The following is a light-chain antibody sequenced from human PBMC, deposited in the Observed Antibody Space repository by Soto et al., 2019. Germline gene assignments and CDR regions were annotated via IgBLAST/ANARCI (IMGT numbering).Light chain of an antibody. CDR2: GAS. CDR1: QSVSSSY. Sequence: EVVSTHSLGTLSLSTRERDTLSCRASQSVSSSYLAWYQQKPGQAPRLLIYGASSRATGIPDRFSGSGSGTDFTLTISRLEPEDFAVYYCQQYGSSPPITFGQGTLLEIK. CDR3: QQYGSSPPIT. V-gene: IGKV3-20*01. J-gene: IGKJ5*01.